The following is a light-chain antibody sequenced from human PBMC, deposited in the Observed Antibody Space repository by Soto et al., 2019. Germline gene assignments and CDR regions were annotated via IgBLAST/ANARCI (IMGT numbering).Light chain of an antibody. V-gene: IGKV3-15*01. CDR1: RSVSTN. J-gene: IGKJ4*01. Sequence: DIILTQSPATLSVSPGERATLSCRASRSVSTNLAWYQHKLGQGPRLLIYGASTRVTGVPARFSGSGSGTDFTXXXXXXKSEDFGVYXCQQYDKSLPPVTFGGGTKVEI. CDR2: GAS. CDR3: QQYDKSLPPVT.